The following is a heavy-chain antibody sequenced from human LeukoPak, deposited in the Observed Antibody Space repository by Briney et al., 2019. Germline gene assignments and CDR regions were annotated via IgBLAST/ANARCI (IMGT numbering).Heavy chain of an antibody. V-gene: IGHV1-2*02. Sequence: ASVKVSCKASGGTFSSYAISWVRQAPGQGLEWMGWINPNSGGTNYAQKFQGRVTMTRDTSISTAYMELSRLRSDDTAVYYCARDRADYYDFWSGPWRTYNWFDPWGQGTLVTVSS. CDR3: ARDRADYYDFWSGPWRTYNWFDP. CDR2: INPNSGGT. J-gene: IGHJ5*02. D-gene: IGHD3-3*01. CDR1: GGTFSSYA.